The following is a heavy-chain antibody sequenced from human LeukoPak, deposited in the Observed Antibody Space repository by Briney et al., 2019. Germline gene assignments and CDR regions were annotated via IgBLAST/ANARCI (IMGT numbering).Heavy chain of an antibody. CDR1: GFTFSTYW. CDR2: INEDGSDK. V-gene: IGHV3-7*04. CDR3: ARGQKLAS. Sequence: PGGSLRLSCAASGFTFSTYWMSWVRQAPGKGLEWVANINEDGSDKYYVDSVKGRFTISRDNAENSLYLQMNSLRADDTAVYYRARGQKLASWGQGTLVTVSS. D-gene: IGHD6-13*01. J-gene: IGHJ5*02.